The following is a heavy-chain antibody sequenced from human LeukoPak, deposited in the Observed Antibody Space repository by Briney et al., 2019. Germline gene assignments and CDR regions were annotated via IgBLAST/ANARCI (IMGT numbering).Heavy chain of an antibody. J-gene: IGHJ3*02. V-gene: IGHV4-59*01. CDR2: IYYSGST. Sequence: SETLSLTCTVSGGSISSYYWTWIRQPPGKGLEWLGYIYYSGSTNYSPSLKNRVSMSIDTSKNQFSLRLHSVTAADTAVYYCATAKRGTLTVPDIWSQGTLVTVSS. CDR3: ATAKRGTLTVPDI. D-gene: IGHD3-9*01. CDR1: GGSISSYY.